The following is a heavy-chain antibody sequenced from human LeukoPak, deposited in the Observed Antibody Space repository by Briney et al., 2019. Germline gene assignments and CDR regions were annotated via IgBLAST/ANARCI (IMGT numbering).Heavy chain of an antibody. D-gene: IGHD6-19*01. Sequence: GRSLRLSCAASGFTFDDYAMHWVRQAPGKGLEWLSIISWNSGYIGYADSVKGRFTISRDNAKKSLDLQMNSLRAEDTAFYYCAKVRGTYSSGYFFDYWGQGTLVTVSS. V-gene: IGHV3-9*01. CDR1: GFTFDDYA. CDR2: ISWNSGYI. J-gene: IGHJ4*02. CDR3: AKVRGTYSSGYFFDY.